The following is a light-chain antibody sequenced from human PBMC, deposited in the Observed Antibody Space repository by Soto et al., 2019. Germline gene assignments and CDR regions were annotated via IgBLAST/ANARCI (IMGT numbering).Light chain of an antibody. V-gene: IGLV2-11*01. CDR1: SSDVGNYKY. CDR2: DVT. CDR3: CSYAGSYSWL. Sequence: QSVLTQPRSVSGSPGQSVTISCTGTSSDVGNYKYVSWYQQYPGKAPKLMIYDVTERPSGVPDRFSGSKSGNTASLTISGLKADDEADYYCCSYAGSYSWLFGGGTQLTVL. J-gene: IGLJ3*02.